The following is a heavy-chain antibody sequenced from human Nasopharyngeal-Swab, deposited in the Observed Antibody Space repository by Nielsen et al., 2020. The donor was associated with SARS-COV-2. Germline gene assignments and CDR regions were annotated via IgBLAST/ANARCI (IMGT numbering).Heavy chain of an antibody. CDR1: GGSISSYY. Sequence: GSLRLSCTVSGGSISSYYWSWIRQPPGKGLEWIGYIYYSGSTNYNPSLKSRVTISVDTSKNQFSLKLSSVTAADTAVYYCARVGIDYYYYYMDVWGKGTTVTVSS. CDR2: IYYSGST. V-gene: IGHV4-59*01. J-gene: IGHJ6*03. CDR3: ARVGIDYYYYYMDV.